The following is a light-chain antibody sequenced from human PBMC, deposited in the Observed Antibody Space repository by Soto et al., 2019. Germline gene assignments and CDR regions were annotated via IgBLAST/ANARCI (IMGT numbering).Light chain of an antibody. Sequence: EILMTRSPATLAVSPGERATLFCRASHSVSSSLAWYQQKPGQAPRLLIHGASTRATGIPARFSGSGSGTEFTLTISSLQSEDFEVYYCQQYSDWRPQFGQGTKVDIK. CDR2: GAS. V-gene: IGKV3-15*01. CDR1: HSVSSS. J-gene: IGKJ1*01. CDR3: QQYSDWRPQ.